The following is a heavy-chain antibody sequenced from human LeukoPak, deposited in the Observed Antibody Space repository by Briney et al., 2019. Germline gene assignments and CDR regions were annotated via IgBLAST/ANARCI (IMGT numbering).Heavy chain of an antibody. D-gene: IGHD2-15*01. CDR3: AQGHCSGGSCYRRFDP. Sequence: GGSLRLSCAASGFTFSSYAMSWVRQAPGKGLEWVSVISGSGGSTNYEDSVKGRFTISRDNSKNTLYLQMNSLRAEDTAVYYCAQGHCSGGSCYRRFDPWGQGTLVTVSS. V-gene: IGHV3-23*01. J-gene: IGHJ5*02. CDR2: ISGSGGST. CDR1: GFTFSSYA.